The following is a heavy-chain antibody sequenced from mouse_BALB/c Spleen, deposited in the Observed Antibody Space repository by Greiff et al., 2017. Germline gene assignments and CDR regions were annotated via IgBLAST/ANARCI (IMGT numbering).Heavy chain of an antibody. V-gene: IGHV5-6-4*01. J-gene: IGHJ3*01. CDR1: GFPFSSYT. CDR2: ISSGGSYT. CDR3: TSYYDYDEAFAY. Sequence: DVKVEESGGGLVKPGGSLKLSCAASGFPFSSYTMSWVRQTPEKRLEWVATISSGGSYTYYPDSVKGRFTISRDNAKNTLYLQMSSLKSEDTAMYYCTSYYDYDEAFAYWGQGTLVTVSA. D-gene: IGHD2-4*01.